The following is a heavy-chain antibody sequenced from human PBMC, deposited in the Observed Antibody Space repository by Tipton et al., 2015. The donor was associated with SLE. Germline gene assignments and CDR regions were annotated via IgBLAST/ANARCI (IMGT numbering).Heavy chain of an antibody. CDR1: GGSISSSSYY. Sequence: TLSLTCTVSGGSISSSSYYWGWIRQPPGKGLDWIGSIYYSGSTYYNPSLKSRVTISVDTSKNQFSLKLSSVTAADTAVYYCAIRDGSYGVDYGGQGTLVTVSS. V-gene: IGHV4-39*01. J-gene: IGHJ4*02. D-gene: IGHD1-26*01. CDR2: IYYSGST. CDR3: AIRDGSYGVDY.